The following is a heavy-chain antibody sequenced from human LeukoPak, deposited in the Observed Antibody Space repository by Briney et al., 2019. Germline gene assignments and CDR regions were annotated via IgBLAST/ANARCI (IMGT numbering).Heavy chain of an antibody. Sequence: SETLSLTCTVSGGSISGYYWTWIRQPPGEGLEWIGYIFYTGNTNYNPFLSSRLTLSVDAPNNQFALTLRSVTAADTAIYYCARLGHCIGVSCYISDWGVGTLVTVAS. CDR1: GGSISGYY. V-gene: IGHV4-59*08. D-gene: IGHD2-15*01. CDR3: ARLGHCIGVSCYISD. J-gene: IGHJ4*02. CDR2: IFYTGNT.